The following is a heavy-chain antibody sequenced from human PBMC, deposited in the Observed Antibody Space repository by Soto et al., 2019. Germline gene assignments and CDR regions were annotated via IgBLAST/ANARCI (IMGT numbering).Heavy chain of an antibody. J-gene: IGHJ6*02. V-gene: IGHV1-69*02. CDR3: ARLRADSSGTGYYYYYGMDV. Sequence: QVQLVQSGAEVKKPGSSVKVSCKASGGTFSSYTISWVRQAPGQGLEWMGRIIPILGIANYAQKFKGRVTITADKSTSTAYMELSSLRSEDTAVYYCARLRADSSGTGYYYYYGMDVWGQGTTVTVSS. CDR2: IIPILGIA. CDR1: GGTFSSYT. D-gene: IGHD3-22*01.